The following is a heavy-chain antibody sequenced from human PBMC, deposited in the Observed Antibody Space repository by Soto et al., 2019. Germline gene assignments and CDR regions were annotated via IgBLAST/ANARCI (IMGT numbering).Heavy chain of an antibody. CDR3: ARTPDTAMVLYGMDV. Sequence: SETLSLTCTVSGGSISGGDYYWSWIRQPPGKGLEWIGYIYYSGSTYYNPSLKSRVTISVDTSKNRFSLKLSSVTAADTAVYYCARTPDTAMVLYGMDVWGQGTTVTVSS. CDR2: IYYSGST. D-gene: IGHD5-18*01. J-gene: IGHJ6*02. CDR1: GGSISGGDYY. V-gene: IGHV4-30-4*01.